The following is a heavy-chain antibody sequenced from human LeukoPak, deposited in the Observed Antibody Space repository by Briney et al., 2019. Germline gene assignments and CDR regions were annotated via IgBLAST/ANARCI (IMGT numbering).Heavy chain of an antibody. D-gene: IGHD2-2*01. Sequence: GDPLDISWKGSGYRFTTHWIGWVGKMPGKGLEWMGVIYPGDSDTRYTPSFQGQVTMSADKSINTAYLQWSSLKASDTAMYYCARRQGCSSTSCPPDYWGQGTLVTVSP. V-gene: IGHV5-51*01. CDR1: GYRFTTHW. CDR3: ARRQGCSSTSCPPDY. CDR2: IYPGDSDT. J-gene: IGHJ4*02.